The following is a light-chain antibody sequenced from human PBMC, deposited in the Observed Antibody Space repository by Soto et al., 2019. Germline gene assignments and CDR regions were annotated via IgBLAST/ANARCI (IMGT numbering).Light chain of an antibody. J-gene: IGKJ4*01. CDR2: AAS. CDR1: QDINNY. Sequence: DIQMTQSPSAMSASVGDRVTITCRASQDINNYLVWFQQKPGTVPKRLIYAASSLQSGVPSRFSGSRSGTEFTLTISSLQPEDFATYYCLQHNSYPLTFGGGTKVDI. V-gene: IGKV1-17*03. CDR3: LQHNSYPLT.